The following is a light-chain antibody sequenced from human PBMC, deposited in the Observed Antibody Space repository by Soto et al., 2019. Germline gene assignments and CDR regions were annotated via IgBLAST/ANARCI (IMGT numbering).Light chain of an antibody. CDR3: SSYTSISTYV. J-gene: IGLJ1*01. CDR1: VSDIGTFNR. Sequence: QSALTQPPSVSGSPGQSVAISCTGTVSDIGTFNRVSWYQQSPGTAPKLIIYDVSDRPSGVPDRFSGSKSGNTASLTISGLQAEDEADYYCSSYTSISTYVFGTGTKVTVL. V-gene: IGLV2-18*02. CDR2: DVS.